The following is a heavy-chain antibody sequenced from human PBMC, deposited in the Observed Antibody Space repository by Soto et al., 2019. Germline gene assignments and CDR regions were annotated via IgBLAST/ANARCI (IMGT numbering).Heavy chain of an antibody. CDR1: GFTFYNYA. Sequence: GGSLRLSCAASGFTFYNYAMGWVRQAPGKAPEWVAAVRGSGAGTYHADSVRGRFTSSRDNLNNILYLQMNSLRAEDTAMYYCARDQRGAFDYWGHGTLVTVSS. CDR2: VRGSGAGT. V-gene: IGHV3-23*01. CDR3: ARDQRGAFDY. J-gene: IGHJ4*01. D-gene: IGHD1-26*01.